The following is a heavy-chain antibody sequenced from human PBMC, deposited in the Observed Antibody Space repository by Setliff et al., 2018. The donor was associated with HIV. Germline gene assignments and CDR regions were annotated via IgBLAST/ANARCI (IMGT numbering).Heavy chain of an antibody. CDR1: GGRFRTYA. V-gene: IGHV1-69*13. Sequence: ASVKVSCKASGGRFRTYAITWVRQAPGQGPEWMGGIIPIYGTPNYAQRFQGRVTITADESTSTAYMDLSSLTSDDTAVYYCATSPRGTYYDILSGRPRGWFDPWGQGTLVTVSS. D-gene: IGHD3-9*01. CDR3: ATSPRGTYYDILSGRPRGWFDP. J-gene: IGHJ5*02. CDR2: IIPIYGTP.